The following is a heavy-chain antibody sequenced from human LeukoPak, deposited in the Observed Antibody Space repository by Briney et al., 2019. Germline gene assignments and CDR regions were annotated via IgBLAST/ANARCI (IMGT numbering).Heavy chain of an antibody. Sequence: SETLSLTCTVSGGSISSYYWSWIRQPAGKGLEWIGRIYTSGSTNYNPSLKSRVTISVDTSKNQFSLKLSSVTAADTAVYYCARLAYDFWSGYFDYWGQGTLVTVSS. CDR3: ARLAYDFWSGYFDY. D-gene: IGHD3-3*01. CDR2: IYTSGST. V-gene: IGHV4-4*07. J-gene: IGHJ4*02. CDR1: GGSISSYY.